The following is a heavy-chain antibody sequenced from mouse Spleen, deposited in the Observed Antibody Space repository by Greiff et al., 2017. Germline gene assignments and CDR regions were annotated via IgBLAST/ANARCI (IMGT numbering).Heavy chain of an antibody. J-gene: IGHJ3*01. CDR2: IWRGGST. Sequence: QVQLQQSGPGLVQPSQSLSITCTVSGFSLTSYGVHWVRQSPGKGLEWLGVIWRGGSTDYNAAFISRLSISKDNSKSQVFFKMNSLQADDTAIYYCARGSSSWFAYWGQGTLVTVSA. CDR1: GFSLTSYG. V-gene: IGHV2-4-1*01. CDR3: ARGSSSWFAY. D-gene: IGHD1-1*01.